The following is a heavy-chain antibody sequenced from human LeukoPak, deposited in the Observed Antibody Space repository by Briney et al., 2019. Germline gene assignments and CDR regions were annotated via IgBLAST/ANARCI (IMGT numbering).Heavy chain of an antibody. CDR1: GGSFSGYY. J-gene: IGHJ4*02. CDR3: ARRRHGYNYRRPTGWDY. Sequence: PSETLSLTCAVYGGSFSGYYWSWIRHPPGKGLEWIGEINHSGSTNYNPSLKSRVTISVDTSKNQSSLKLTSVTAADTAVYYCARRRHGYNYRRPTGWDYWGQGTLVTVSS. V-gene: IGHV4-34*01. D-gene: IGHD5-24*01. CDR2: INHSGST.